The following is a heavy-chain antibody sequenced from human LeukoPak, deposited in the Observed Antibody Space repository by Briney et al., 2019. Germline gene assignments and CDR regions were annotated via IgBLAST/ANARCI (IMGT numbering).Heavy chain of an antibody. CDR3: ARDHYFKIDY. CDR1: GFVFSNFV. CDR2: IPTDDNPT. V-gene: IGHV3-74*01. D-gene: IGHD2/OR15-2a*01. Sequence: AGGSLRLSCAASGFVFSNFVMHWVRHAAGKGLVWVSRIPTDDNPTNYADFVQGRFTISRDNAKNTVYLQMNNLRAEDTAVYYCARDHYFKIDYWGQGTLVTVSS. J-gene: IGHJ4*02.